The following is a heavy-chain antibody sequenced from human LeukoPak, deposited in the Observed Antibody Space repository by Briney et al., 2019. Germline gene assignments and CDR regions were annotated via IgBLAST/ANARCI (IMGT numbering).Heavy chain of an antibody. CDR2: IIPIFGTA. V-gene: IGHV1-69*13. CDR1: GGTFSSYA. D-gene: IGHD3-22*01. J-gene: IGHJ3*02. CDR3: AKCTAMIALDAFDI. Sequence: GASVKVSCKASGGTFSSYAISWVRQAPGQGLEWMGGIIPIFGTANYAQKFQGRVTITADESTSTAYMELSSLRAEDTAVYYCAKCTAMIALDAFDIWGQGTMVTVSS.